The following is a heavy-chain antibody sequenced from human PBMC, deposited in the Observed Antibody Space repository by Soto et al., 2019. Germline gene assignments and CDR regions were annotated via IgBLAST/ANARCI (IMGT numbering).Heavy chain of an antibody. V-gene: IGHV3-9*01. D-gene: IGHD3-10*01. J-gene: IGHJ4*02. CDR2: ISWNGASI. CDR3: ANLPLYGSGFDC. Sequence: EVHLVESGGGLVQPGRSLRLSCAASGFTFDDYAIHWVRQAPGRGLEWVAGISWNGASIGYADSVKGRFTISRDNAKNSLHLQMNSLRSEDTALYYCANLPLYGSGFDCWGQGTLVTVS. CDR1: GFTFDDYA.